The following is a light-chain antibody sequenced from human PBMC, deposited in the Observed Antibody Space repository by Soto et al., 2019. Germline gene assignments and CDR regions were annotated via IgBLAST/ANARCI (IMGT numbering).Light chain of an antibody. Sequence: QSVLTQPASVSGSPEQSITISCTGTSSDVGAYNLVSWYQQHPGKAPRLIIYEGSKRPSGISHRFFGSKSDNTASLTISGLRAEDEAHYHCCSYAGSRTFVFGGGTKVTVL. CDR3: CSYAGSRTFV. CDR1: SSDVGAYNL. J-gene: IGLJ3*02. CDR2: EGS. V-gene: IGLV2-23*01.